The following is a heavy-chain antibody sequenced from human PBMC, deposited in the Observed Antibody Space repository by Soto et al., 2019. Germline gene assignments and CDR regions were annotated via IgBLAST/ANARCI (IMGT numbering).Heavy chain of an antibody. CDR3: ARDSIGYCISTSCLPYSYGMDV. Sequence: QVQLVESGGGVVQPGRSLRLSCAASGFTFSSYAMHWVRQAPGKGLEWVAVISYDGSNKYYADSVKGRFTISRDNSKNTLYLQMNSRRAEDTAVYYCARDSIGYCISTSCLPYSYGMDVWGQGTTVTVSS. J-gene: IGHJ6*02. V-gene: IGHV3-30-3*01. CDR2: ISYDGSNK. CDR1: GFTFSSYA. D-gene: IGHD2-2*01.